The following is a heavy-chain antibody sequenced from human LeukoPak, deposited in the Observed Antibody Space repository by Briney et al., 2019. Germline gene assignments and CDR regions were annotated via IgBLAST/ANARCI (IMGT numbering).Heavy chain of an antibody. Sequence: ASVKVSCKASGYTFTGYYMHWVRQAPGQGLEWMGWINPNSGGTNYAQKFQGRVTMTRDTSISTAYMELSRLRSDDTAVYYCARDSAAAETAGYWGQGTLVTVSS. CDR3: ARDSAAAETAGY. J-gene: IGHJ4*02. CDR2: INPNSGGT. CDR1: GYTFTGYY. V-gene: IGHV1-2*02. D-gene: IGHD6-13*01.